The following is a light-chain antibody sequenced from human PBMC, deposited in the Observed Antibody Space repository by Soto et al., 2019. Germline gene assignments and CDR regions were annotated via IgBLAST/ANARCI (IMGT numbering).Light chain of an antibody. CDR3: QQRSNWPPFT. J-gene: IGKJ2*01. Sequence: EIVLTQSPATLSLSPGERATLSCRASQRVSSFLAWYQQKPGQAPRLLIYDASNRATGIPARFSGSGSGTDFTLTISSLEPKDFAVYYCQQRSNWPPFTFGQGTKLKIK. CDR1: QRVSSF. V-gene: IGKV3-11*01. CDR2: DAS.